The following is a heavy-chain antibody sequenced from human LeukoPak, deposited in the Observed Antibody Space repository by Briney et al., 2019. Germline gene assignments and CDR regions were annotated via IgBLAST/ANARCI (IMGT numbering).Heavy chain of an antibody. V-gene: IGHV1-18*01. CDR2: ISAYNGNT. CDR1: GYTFTIYG. D-gene: IGHD3-10*01. CDR3: ARVYPRITMALGRFDP. Sequence: ASVKVSCKASGYTFTIYGISWVRQAPGQGLEWMGWISAYNGNTNYAQKLQGRVTMTTDTSTTTAYMELRSLRSEDTAVYYCARVYPRITMALGRFDPWGQGTLVTVSS. J-gene: IGHJ5*02.